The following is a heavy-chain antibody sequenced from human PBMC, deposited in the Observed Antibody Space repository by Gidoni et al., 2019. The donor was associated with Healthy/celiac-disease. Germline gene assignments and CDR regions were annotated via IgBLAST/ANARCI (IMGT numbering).Heavy chain of an antibody. D-gene: IGHD3-10*01. J-gene: IGHJ4*02. Sequence: QVQLQESGPGLVKPSATLSLTCTVSGGSISSYYWSWIRQPPGKGLEWIGYIYYSGSTNYNPSLKSRVTISVDTSKNQFSLKLSSVTAADTAVYYCARVLRGTMVRGVIITLGFDYWGQGTLVTVSS. CDR2: IYYSGST. CDR3: ARVLRGTMVRGVIITLGFDY. CDR1: GGSISSYY. V-gene: IGHV4-59*01.